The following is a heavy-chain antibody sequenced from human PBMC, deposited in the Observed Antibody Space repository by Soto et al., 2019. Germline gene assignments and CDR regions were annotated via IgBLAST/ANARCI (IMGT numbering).Heavy chain of an antibody. Sequence: PSETLSLTCAVSVVSISSGGYSWSWIRQASWKGLEWIAYIHHSGSTYYNPSLKSRVTISPDRSKNRFSLKLTYVTAADTAVYYCARERGEYCSGTNCYRGTFNWFEPLGQGTLVSVSS. J-gene: IGHJ5*02. CDR3: ARERGEYCSGTNCYRGTFNWFEP. V-gene: IGHV4-30-2*01. D-gene: IGHD2-2*02. CDR2: IHHSGST. CDR1: VVSISSGGYS.